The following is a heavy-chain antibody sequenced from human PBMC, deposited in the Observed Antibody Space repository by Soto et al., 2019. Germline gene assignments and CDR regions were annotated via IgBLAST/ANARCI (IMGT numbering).Heavy chain of an antibody. D-gene: IGHD6-19*01. CDR3: ARGPPRSRIAVAGTGWFDP. CDR2: IWYDGSNK. Sequence: GGSLRLSCAASGFTFSSYGMHWVRQAPGKGLEWVAVIWYDGSNKYYADSVKGRFTISRDNSKNTLYLQMNSLRAEDTAVYYCARGPPRSRIAVAGTGWFDPWGQGTLVTVSS. CDR1: GFTFSSYG. V-gene: IGHV3-33*01. J-gene: IGHJ5*02.